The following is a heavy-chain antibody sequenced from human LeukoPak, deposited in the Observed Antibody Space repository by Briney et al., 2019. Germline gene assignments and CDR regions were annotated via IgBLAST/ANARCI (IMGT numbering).Heavy chain of an antibody. Sequence: PSETLSLTCAVYGGSFSGYYWSWIRQPPGKGLEWIRYIYYSGSTYYNPSLKSRVTISVDTSKNQFSLKLSSVTAADTAVYYCARVSTSGYDNHFDYWGQGTLVTVSS. V-gene: IGHV4-34*01. D-gene: IGHD5-12*01. J-gene: IGHJ4*02. CDR2: IYYSGST. CDR1: GGSFSGYY. CDR3: ARVSTSGYDNHFDY.